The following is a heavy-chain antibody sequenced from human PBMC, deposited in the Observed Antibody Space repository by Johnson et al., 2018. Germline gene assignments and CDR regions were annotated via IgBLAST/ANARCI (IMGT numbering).Heavy chain of an antibody. V-gene: IGHV3/OR16-9*01. J-gene: IGHJ6*02. CDR2: SSGGGDNT. D-gene: IGHD6-19*01. CDR3: VGSSGWTGCMDV. Sequence: YSSGGGDNTHYAESVKGRFTISRDNAKNSLYLQMSSLRAEDTAVYYCVGSSGWTGCMDVWGQGTTVTVSS.